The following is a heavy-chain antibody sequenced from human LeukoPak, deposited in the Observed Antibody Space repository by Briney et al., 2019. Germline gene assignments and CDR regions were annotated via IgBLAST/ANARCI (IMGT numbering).Heavy chain of an antibody. Sequence: GGSLRLSCAASGFTCSSYAMSWVRQAPGKGLEWVSAISGSGGSTYYADSVKGRFTISRDNSKNTLYLQMNSLRAEDTAVYYCAKDQVDCSGGSCYEYFQHWGQGTLVTVSS. CDR2: ISGSGGST. J-gene: IGHJ1*01. CDR3: AKDQVDCSGGSCYEYFQH. D-gene: IGHD2-15*01. CDR1: GFTCSSYA. V-gene: IGHV3-23*01.